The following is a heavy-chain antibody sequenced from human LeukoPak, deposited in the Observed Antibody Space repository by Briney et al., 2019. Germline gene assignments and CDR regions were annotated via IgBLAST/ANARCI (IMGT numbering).Heavy chain of an antibody. J-gene: IGHJ4*02. CDR1: GGSITSHY. CDR3: ARSVDYFDNTGPHMMFDY. D-gene: IGHD3-22*01. V-gene: IGHV4-59*11. Sequence: SETLSLTCNVSGGSITSHYWNWIRQPPGRGLEGLGYIYYTEISKYHPSLKSRVSMSVDTAKNQFFLKVNSVTAADTAVYHCARSVDYFDNTGPHMMFDYWGQESLVTVSS. CDR2: IYYTEIS.